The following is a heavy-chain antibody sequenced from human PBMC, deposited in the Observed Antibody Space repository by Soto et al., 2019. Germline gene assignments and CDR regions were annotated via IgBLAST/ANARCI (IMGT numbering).Heavy chain of an antibody. J-gene: IGHJ6*03. CDR3: AKVVAMVTRGYYYYMDV. CDR2: ISYDGSNK. CDR1: GFTFSSYG. Sequence: GGSLRLSCAASGFTFSSYGMHWVRQAPGKGLEWVAVISYDGSNKYYADSVKGRFTISRDNSKNTLYLQMNSLRAEDTAVYYCAKVVAMVTRGYYYYMDVWGKGTTVTVSS. V-gene: IGHV3-30*18. D-gene: IGHD5-18*01.